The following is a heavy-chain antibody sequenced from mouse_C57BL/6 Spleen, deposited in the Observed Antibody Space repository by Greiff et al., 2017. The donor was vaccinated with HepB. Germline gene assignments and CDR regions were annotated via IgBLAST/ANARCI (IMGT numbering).Heavy chain of an antibody. CDR3: ARGDYYGSSWWYFDV. Sequence: QVQLKQSGTELVKPGASVKLSCKASGYTFTSYWMHWVKQRPGQGLEWIGNINPSNGGTNYNEKFKSKATLTVDKSSSTAYMQLSSLTSEDSAVYYCARGDYYGSSWWYFDVWGTGTTVTVSS. J-gene: IGHJ1*03. D-gene: IGHD1-1*01. V-gene: IGHV1-53*01. CDR1: GYTFTSYW. CDR2: INPSNGGT.